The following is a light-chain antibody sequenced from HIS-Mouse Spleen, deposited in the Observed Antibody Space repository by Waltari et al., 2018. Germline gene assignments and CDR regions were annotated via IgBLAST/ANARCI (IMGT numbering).Light chain of an antibody. CDR1: ALPKKS. CDR3: YSTDSSGNHRV. Sequence: SYELTQPPSVSVSPVQPARITCSGAALPKKSAYRSQQKSCQAPVLVIYEDSKRPSGIPERFSGSSSGTMATLTISGAQVEDEADYYCYSTDSSGNHRVFGGGTKLTVL. V-gene: IGLV3-10*01. J-gene: IGLJ2*01. CDR2: EDS.